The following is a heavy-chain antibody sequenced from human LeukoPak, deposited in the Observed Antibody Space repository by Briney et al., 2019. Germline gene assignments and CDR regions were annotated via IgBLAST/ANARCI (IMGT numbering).Heavy chain of an antibody. Sequence: QPGGSLRPSCAASGFTFSSYWMSWVRQAPGKGLEWVANIKQDGSEKYYVDSVKGRFTISRDNAKNSLYLQMNSLRAEDTAVYYGARGFYTYYDFWSTVTSYYFDYWGQGTLVTVSS. CDR2: IKQDGSEK. V-gene: IGHV3-7*01. CDR3: ARGFYTYYDFWSTVTSYYFDY. J-gene: IGHJ4*02. CDR1: GFTFSSYW. D-gene: IGHD3-3*01.